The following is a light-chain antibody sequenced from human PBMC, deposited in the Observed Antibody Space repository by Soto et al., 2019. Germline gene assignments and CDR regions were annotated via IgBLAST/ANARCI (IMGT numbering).Light chain of an antibody. CDR3: QQSYSTLS. J-gene: IGKJ4*01. V-gene: IGKV1-39*01. Sequence: DIQMTQSPSSLSASVGDRVTITCRASQSISSYLNWYQQKPGKALKFLIYAASNLQSGVPSRFSRSGSGTDFTLTISSLQPEDFATYYCQQSYSTLSFGGGTKVEIK. CDR2: AAS. CDR1: QSISSY.